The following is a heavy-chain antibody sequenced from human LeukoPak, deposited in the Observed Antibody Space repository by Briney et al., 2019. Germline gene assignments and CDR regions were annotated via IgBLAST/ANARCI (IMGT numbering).Heavy chain of an antibody. CDR3: CSSSRTFDYYYYGMDV. CDR2: ISGSGGST. Sequence: GGSLRLSCAASGFTFSSYAMSWVRQAPGKGLEWVSAISGSGGSTYYADSVKGRFTISRDNSKNTLYLQMNSLRAEDTAVYYCCSSSRTFDYYYYGMDVWGRGTTVTVSS. D-gene: IGHD6-13*01. CDR1: GFTFSSYA. J-gene: IGHJ6*02. V-gene: IGHV3-23*01.